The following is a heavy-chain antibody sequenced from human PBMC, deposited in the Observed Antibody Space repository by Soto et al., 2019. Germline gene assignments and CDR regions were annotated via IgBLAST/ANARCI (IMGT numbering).Heavy chain of an antibody. CDR2: IYYSGST. CDR1: GGSISSGGYY. CDR3: AYYVSGKGWFDP. J-gene: IGHJ5*02. Sequence: PSETLSLTCTVSGGSISSGGYYWSWIRQQPGKGLEWIGYIYYSGSTYYNQSLKNRVTISVDTSKSQFSLKMSSVTAADTAVYYCAYYVSGKGWFDPWGQGTLVTVSS. D-gene: IGHD3-10*01. V-gene: IGHV4-31*03.